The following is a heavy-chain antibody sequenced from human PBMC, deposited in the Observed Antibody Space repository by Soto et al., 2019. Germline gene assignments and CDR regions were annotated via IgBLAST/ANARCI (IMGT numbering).Heavy chain of an antibody. CDR1: GFSLNTGGVG. CDR2: IYWDDDE. Sequence: ITLKESGPTLVKPTQTLTLTCTFSGFSLNTGGVGVGWVRQPRGKAMEWLALIYWDDDERYRPSLRGRLNITKDTINNQVVLTMTNMDPEDTATYYCVRNWRYYGGDYYYGMDAWGQVTTVTVSS. V-gene: IGHV2-5*02. J-gene: IGHJ6*02. D-gene: IGHD3-10*01. CDR3: VRNWRYYGGDYYYGMDA.